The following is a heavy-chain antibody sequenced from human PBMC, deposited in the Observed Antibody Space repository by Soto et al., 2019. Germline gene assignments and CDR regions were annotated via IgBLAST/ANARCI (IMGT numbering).Heavy chain of an antibody. CDR3: ARAFDFWSGYYQGAFDI. Sequence: QVQLVQSGAEVKKPGASVKVSCKASGYTFTSYAMHWVRQAPGQRLEWMGWINAGNGNTKYSQKFQGRVTITRDTSASTAYMELSSLRSEDTAVYYCARAFDFWSGYYQGAFDIWGQGTMVTVSS. D-gene: IGHD3-3*01. CDR1: GYTFTSYA. J-gene: IGHJ3*02. V-gene: IGHV1-3*01. CDR2: INAGNGNT.